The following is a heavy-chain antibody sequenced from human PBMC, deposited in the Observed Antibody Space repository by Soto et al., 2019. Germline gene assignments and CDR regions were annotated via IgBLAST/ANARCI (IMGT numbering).Heavy chain of an antibody. Sequence: QITLKESGPTLVKPTQTLTLTCTFSAFSLSTGGVGVGWIRQPPGKALEWLALIYWDDDKRYSPSLRSRLTITKDHSKNQVVLTMPNMDPVDTATYYCIQSRCGGDCLQSYASYYYYGMDVWGQGTTVTVSS. CDR2: IYWDDDK. CDR3: IQSRCGGDCLQSYASYYYYGMDV. CDR1: AFSLSTGGVG. V-gene: IGHV2-5*02. J-gene: IGHJ6*02. D-gene: IGHD2-21*02.